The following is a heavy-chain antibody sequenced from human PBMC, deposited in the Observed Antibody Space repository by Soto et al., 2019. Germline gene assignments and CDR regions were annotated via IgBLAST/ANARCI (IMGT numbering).Heavy chain of an antibody. D-gene: IGHD4-17*01. CDR2: IYDSGTT. V-gene: IGHV4-31*03. CDR3: ARSVHSGDYIDY. CDR1: GGSITTGGYY. J-gene: IGHJ4*02. Sequence: QVQLQESGPGLVQPSQTLSLTCTVSGGSITTGGYYWSGIRQHPGKGLESIGYIYDSGTTDYNPSLKSGLTISLDTSKNQFSLKMRSVTAADTAVYYCARSVHSGDYIDYWGQGTLVTVSS.